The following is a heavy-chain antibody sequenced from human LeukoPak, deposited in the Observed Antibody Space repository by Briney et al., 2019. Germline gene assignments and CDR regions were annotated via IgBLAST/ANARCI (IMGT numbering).Heavy chain of an antibody. D-gene: IGHD2-2*01. V-gene: IGHV4-34*01. J-gene: IGHJ5*02. Sequence: PSETLSLTCAVYGGSFSGYYWSWIRQPPGKGLEWIGEINHSGSTNYNPSLKSRVTISVDTSKNQFSLKLSPVTAADTAVYYCARGWAHQGWFDPWGQGTLVTVSS. CDR3: ARGWAHQGWFDP. CDR1: GGSFSGYY. CDR2: INHSGST.